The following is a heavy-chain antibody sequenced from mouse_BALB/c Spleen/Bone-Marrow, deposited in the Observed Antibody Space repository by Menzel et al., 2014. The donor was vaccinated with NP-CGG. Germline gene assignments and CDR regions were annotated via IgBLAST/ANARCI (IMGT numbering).Heavy chain of an antibody. J-gene: IGHJ4*01. Sequence: VQLQQPGAELVKPRASVKLSCTASGFNIKDTYMHWVKQRPEQGLEWIGRIDPANGNTKYDPKFQGKATITADTSSNTAYLQLSSLTSEDTAVYYCARWGYYAMDYWGQGTSVTVSS. CDR2: IDPANGNT. V-gene: IGHV14-3*02. CDR3: ARWGYYAMDY. CDR1: GFNIKDTY.